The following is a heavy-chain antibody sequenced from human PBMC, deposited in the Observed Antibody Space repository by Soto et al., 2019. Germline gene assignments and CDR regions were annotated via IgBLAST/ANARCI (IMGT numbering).Heavy chain of an antibody. J-gene: IGHJ3*02. CDR2: IWYDGSNK. CDR1: GFTFSSYG. V-gene: IGHV3-33*01. CDR3: ARDVVVVAAGVVAMASDAFDI. D-gene: IGHD2-15*01. Sequence: GGSLRLSCAASGFTFSSYGMHWVRQAPGKGLEWVAVIWYDGSNKYYADSVKGRFTISRDNSKNTLYLQMNSLRAEDTAVYYCARDVVVVAAGVVAMASDAFDIWGQGTMVTVSS.